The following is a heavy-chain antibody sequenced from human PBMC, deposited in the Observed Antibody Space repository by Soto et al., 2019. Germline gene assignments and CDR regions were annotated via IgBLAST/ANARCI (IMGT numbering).Heavy chain of an antibody. J-gene: IGHJ6*02. V-gene: IGHV3-23*01. CDR3: AIDWTGDTCTCLDD. CDR2: FSGSGGST. Sequence: EVQLLESGGGLVQPGGSLRLSCAAAGFTFSNYALTWVRQSPGKGLAWVSTFSGSGGSTYYADSVRGRFTVSRANSKNTLFLQMHSLRVEDAARYYCAIDWTGDTCTCLDDCGQGTTVSVSS. D-gene: IGHD3-3*01. CDR1: GFTFSNYA.